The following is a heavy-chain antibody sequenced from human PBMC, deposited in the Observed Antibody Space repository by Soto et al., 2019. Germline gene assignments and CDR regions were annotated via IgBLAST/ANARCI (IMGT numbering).Heavy chain of an antibody. V-gene: IGHV3-30*14. CDR2: ISYDGSNK. Sequence: LRLSCAASGFTFNTYAMHWVRQAPGKGLEWVAVISYDGSNKYYADSVKGRFTISRDNSKNTLYLQMNSLRAEDTAVYYCASGGSSNPHSMDVWGQGTTVTVSS. CDR3: ASGGSSNPHSMDV. J-gene: IGHJ6*02. D-gene: IGHD3-16*01. CDR1: GFTFNTYA.